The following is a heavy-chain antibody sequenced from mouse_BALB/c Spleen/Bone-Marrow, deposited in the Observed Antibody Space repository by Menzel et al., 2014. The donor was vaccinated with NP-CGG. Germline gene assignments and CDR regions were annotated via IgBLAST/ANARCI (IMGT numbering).Heavy chain of an antibody. V-gene: IGHV14-3*02. Sequence: VQLQQSGAELVKPGASVKLSCTASGFNIKDTYMHWVKQRPEQGLEWIGRIDPANGNTKYDPKFQGKATITADTSSNTAAQLLSSRTSEDTAVDYCGSDYYGYCFASWGQGTTLTVSS. CDR1: GFNIKDTY. CDR2: IDPANGNT. J-gene: IGHJ2*01. CDR3: GSDYYGYCFAS. D-gene: IGHD1-1*01.